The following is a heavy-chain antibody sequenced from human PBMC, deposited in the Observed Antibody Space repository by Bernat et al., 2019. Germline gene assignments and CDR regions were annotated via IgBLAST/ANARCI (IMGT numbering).Heavy chain of an antibody. D-gene: IGHD1-26*01. CDR1: GGSISSSNW. J-gene: IGHJ4*02. V-gene: IGHV4-4*02. CDR3: ARDRSGSQRYFDY. Sequence: QVQLQESGPGLVKPSGTLSLTCAVSGGSISSSNWWSWVRQPPGKGLEWIREIYHGGSTNYNPSLKSRVTISVDKSKNQFSLKLSSVTTADTAVYYCARDRSGSQRYFDYWGQGTLVTVSS. CDR2: IYHGGST.